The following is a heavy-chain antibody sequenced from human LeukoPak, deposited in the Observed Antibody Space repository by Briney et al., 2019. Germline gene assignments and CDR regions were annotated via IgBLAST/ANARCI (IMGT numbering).Heavy chain of an antibody. CDR2: INPSGGSP. CDR3: ARVGGYSSWYYPRHNWFDP. Sequence: ASVKVSCKASGYTFTSYHLHWVRQAPGQGLEWMGIINPSGGSPNYAQKLQGRVTMTTDTSTSTAYMELRSLRSDDTAVYYCARVGGYSSWYYPRHNWFDPWGQGTLVTVSS. J-gene: IGHJ5*02. D-gene: IGHD6-13*01. V-gene: IGHV1-46*01. CDR1: GYTFTSYH.